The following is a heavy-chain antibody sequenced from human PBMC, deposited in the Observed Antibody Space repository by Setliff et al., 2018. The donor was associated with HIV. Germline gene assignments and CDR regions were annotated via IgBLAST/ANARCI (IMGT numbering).Heavy chain of an antibody. CDR1: GYTFLNYD. D-gene: IGHD3-10*01. Sequence: ASVKVSCKASGYTFLNYDINWLRQAPGQGFEWMGWINTNTGSPTYAQGFTRRFVFSLDPSVRTAYLQITGLKAEDTAVYYCARGGDRMQIWSRFPFDIWGQGTMVTV. CDR2: INTNTGSP. CDR3: ARGGDRMQIWSRFPFDI. J-gene: IGHJ3*02. V-gene: IGHV7-4-1*02.